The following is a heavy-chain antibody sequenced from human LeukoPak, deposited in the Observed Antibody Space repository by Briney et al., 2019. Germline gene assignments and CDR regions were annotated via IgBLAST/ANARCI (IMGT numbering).Heavy chain of an antibody. CDR2: INPSGGST. Sequence: ASVKVSCKASGYTLTSYYMHWVRQAPGQGLEWMGIINPSGGSTSYAQKFQGRVTMTRDTSTSTVYMELSSLRSEDTAVYYCARDRPRYCSSTSCVRGWFDPWGQGTLVTVSS. CDR1: GYTLTSYY. V-gene: IGHV1-46*01. J-gene: IGHJ5*02. CDR3: ARDRPRYCSSTSCVRGWFDP. D-gene: IGHD2-2*01.